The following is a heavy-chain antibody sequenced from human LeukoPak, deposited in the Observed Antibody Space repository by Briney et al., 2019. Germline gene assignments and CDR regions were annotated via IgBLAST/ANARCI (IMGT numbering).Heavy chain of an antibody. V-gene: IGHV1-2*02. CDR2: INPNSGGT. CDR1: GYTFTGYY. J-gene: IGHJ4*02. Sequence: GASVRVSCKASGYTFTGYYMHWVRQAPGQGLEWMGWINPNSGGTNYAQKFQGRVTMTRDTSISTAYMELSRLRSDDTAVYYCARGWYQLPHPFDYWGQGTLVTVSS. CDR3: ARGWYQLPHPFDY. D-gene: IGHD2-2*01.